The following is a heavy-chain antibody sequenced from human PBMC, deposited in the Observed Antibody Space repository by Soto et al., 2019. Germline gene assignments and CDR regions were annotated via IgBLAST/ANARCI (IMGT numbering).Heavy chain of an antibody. J-gene: IGHJ6*02. D-gene: IGHD3-3*01. CDR1: GFTFSSYG. Sequence: QVQLVESGGGVVQPGRSLRLSCAASGFTFSSYGMHWVRQAPGKGLEWVAVIWYDGSNKYYADSVQGRFTISRDNSKNTLDLQMNRLRAEDTAVYYCAREILLDWLLYGPTWSYYYYYGMDVWGQGTTVTVSS. CDR3: AREILLDWLLYGPTWSYYYYYGMDV. V-gene: IGHV3-33*01. CDR2: IWYDGSNK.